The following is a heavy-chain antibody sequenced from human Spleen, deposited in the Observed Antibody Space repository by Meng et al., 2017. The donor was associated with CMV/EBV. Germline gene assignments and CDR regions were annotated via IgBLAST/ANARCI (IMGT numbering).Heavy chain of an antibody. CDR1: GFNFNYYA. V-gene: IGHV3-23*03. CDR3: AKVSGYSSSSPLDY. Sequence: YGFNFNYYAMTWIRKSPGKELEWVSVIYSTSTGTSYADSVKGRFTISRDDSKNTLYLQMSSLRHDDTAIYYCAKVSGYSSSSPLDYWGQGTLVTVSS. D-gene: IGHD6-6*01. CDR2: IYSTSTGT. J-gene: IGHJ4*02.